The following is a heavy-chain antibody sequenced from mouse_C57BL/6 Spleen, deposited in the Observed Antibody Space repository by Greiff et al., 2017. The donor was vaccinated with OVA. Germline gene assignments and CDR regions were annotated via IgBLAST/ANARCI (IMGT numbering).Heavy chain of an antibody. Sequence: DVQLVESGGGLVQPGGSLSLSCAASGFTFTDYYMSWVRQPPGKALEWLGFIRNKANGYTTEYSASVKGQFTISRDNSQSILYLQLNALRAEDSATYYCARWDYYGSSYVGYFDVWGTGTTVTVSS. V-gene: IGHV7-3*01. CDR2: IRNKANGYTT. CDR3: ARWDYYGSSYVGYFDV. CDR1: GFTFTDYY. D-gene: IGHD1-1*01. J-gene: IGHJ1*03.